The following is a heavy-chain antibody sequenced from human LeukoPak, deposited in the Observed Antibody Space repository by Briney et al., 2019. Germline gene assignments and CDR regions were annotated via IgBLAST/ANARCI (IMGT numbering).Heavy chain of an antibody. V-gene: IGHV3-21*01. J-gene: IGHJ6*02. CDR3: ARDPTPRYCSGGSCYTHYGMDV. D-gene: IGHD2-15*01. CDR2: ISSSRSSI. CDR1: GFTFSSYA. Sequence: GSLRLSCAASGFTFSSYAMSWVRQAPGKGLEWVSSISSSRSSIYYADSVKGRFTISRDNAKNSLYLQMNSLRAEDTAVYYCARDPTPRYCSGGSCYTHYGMDVWGQGTTVTVSS.